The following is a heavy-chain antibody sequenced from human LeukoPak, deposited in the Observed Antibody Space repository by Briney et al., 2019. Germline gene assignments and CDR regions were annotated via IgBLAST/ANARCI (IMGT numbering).Heavy chain of an antibody. CDR3: ARDFRRSGYSYDGPFDY. V-gene: IGHV3-30-3*01. J-gene: IGHJ4*02. D-gene: IGHD5-18*01. CDR2: ISYDGSNK. CDR1: GFTFSSYA. Sequence: PGGSLRLSCAASGFTFSSYAMHWVRQAPGKGLEWVAVISYDGSNKYYADSVKGRFTTSRDNSKNTLYLQMNSLRAEDTAVYYCARDFRRSGYSYDGPFDYWGQGTLVTVSS.